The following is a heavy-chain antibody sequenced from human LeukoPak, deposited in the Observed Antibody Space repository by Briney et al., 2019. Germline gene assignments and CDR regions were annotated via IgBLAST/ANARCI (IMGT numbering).Heavy chain of an antibody. Sequence: SETLSLTCSVSGGSINSYYWSWIRQPPGKGLEWIGYMSYSGITNFNPSLKSRVTISVDTSKNQFSLKLSSVTAADTAIYYCARHSSSGVFSWDYWGQGTLVTVSS. J-gene: IGHJ4*02. CDR3: ARHSSSGVFSWDY. D-gene: IGHD1-26*01. V-gene: IGHV4-59*08. CDR2: MSYSGIT. CDR1: GGSINSYY.